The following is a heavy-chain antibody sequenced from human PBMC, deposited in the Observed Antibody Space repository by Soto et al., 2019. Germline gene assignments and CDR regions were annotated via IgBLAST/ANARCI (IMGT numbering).Heavy chain of an antibody. Sequence: QVQLVQSGAEVKKPGASVKVYCKASGYTFTSYGISWVRQAPGQGLEWMGWISAYNGNTNYAQKLQGRVTMTTETAKSTAYMDLRSLRSADTAVYYCARDLGVYPWDWFDPWGQGTLVTVSS. D-gene: IGHD2-8*02. V-gene: IGHV1-18*01. CDR1: GYTFTSYG. CDR2: ISAYNGNT. CDR3: ARDLGVYPWDWFDP. J-gene: IGHJ5*02.